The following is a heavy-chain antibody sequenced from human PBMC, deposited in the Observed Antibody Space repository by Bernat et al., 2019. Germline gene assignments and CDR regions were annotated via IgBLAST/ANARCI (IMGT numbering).Heavy chain of an antibody. D-gene: IGHD3-3*01. Sequence: EVQLVESGGGLVQPGGSLRLSCAASGFTFSSYAMSWVRQAPGKGLEGVSAISGSGGSTYYADSVKVRFTISRDNSKNTLYLQMNSLRAEDTAVYYCAASGYYSKGYFDYWGQGTLVTVSS. CDR3: AASGYYSKGYFDY. J-gene: IGHJ4*02. CDR1: GFTFSSYA. V-gene: IGHV3-23*04. CDR2: ISGSGGST.